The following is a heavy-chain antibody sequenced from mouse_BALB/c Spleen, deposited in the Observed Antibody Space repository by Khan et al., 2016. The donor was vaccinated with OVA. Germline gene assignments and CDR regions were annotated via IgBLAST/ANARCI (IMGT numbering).Heavy chain of an antibody. J-gene: IGHJ4*01. V-gene: IGHV1-18*01. CDR3: ARDAGRY. D-gene: IGHD3-3*01. Sequence: VQLQQSGPELVKPGASVKISCKTSGYTFTEYTLHWVKQRHGKGLEWIGVIYHTNGVTSYNQKFKGKATLTVDKYTSTAYMELSSLTSEESEVYSCARDAGRYWCQGTSVTVSS. CDR2: IYHTNGVT. CDR1: GYTFTEYT.